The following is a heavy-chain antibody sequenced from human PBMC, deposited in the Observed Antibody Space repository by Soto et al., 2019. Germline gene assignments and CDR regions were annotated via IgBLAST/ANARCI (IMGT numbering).Heavy chain of an antibody. D-gene: IGHD5-12*01. CDR1: GFIFSNYA. J-gene: IGHJ4*02. CDR2: ITSTGSST. V-gene: IGHV3-23*01. CDR3: AKGAEGYVVSSLDY. Sequence: EVQLLESGGGFVQPGGSLRLSCAASGFIFSNYAMTWVRQAPGKGLEWVSAITSTGSSTYYADSVKGRFTISRDNSKNTRDLQINSLAAEDTAVYYCAKGAEGYVVSSLDYWGQGTLVTVSS.